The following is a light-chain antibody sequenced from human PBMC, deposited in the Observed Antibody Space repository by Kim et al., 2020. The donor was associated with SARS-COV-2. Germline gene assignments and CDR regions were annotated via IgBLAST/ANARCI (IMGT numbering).Light chain of an antibody. V-gene: IGKV1-39*01. CDR1: QMISAY. CDR2: AAY. J-gene: IGKJ4*01. Sequence: SVGDGGHITCRARQMISAYFDWYPQQPRKAPSLRICAAYRLQSGVPSTFSGSGSGTDFNFTINSLRPEDFATYYCQQSFPTPLLTFGEGTKVDIK. CDR3: QQSFPTPLLT.